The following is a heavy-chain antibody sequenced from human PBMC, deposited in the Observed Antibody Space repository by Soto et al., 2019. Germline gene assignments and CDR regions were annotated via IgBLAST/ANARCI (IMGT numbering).Heavy chain of an antibody. Sequence: EVQLVESGGGLVKPGGSLRLSCAASGFTFSSYSMNWVRQAPGKGLEWVSSISSSSSYIYYADSVKGRFTISRDNAKNSLYLQVNSPRAEDTAVYYCAREGIAAALDYWGQGTLVTVS. CDR3: AREGIAAALDY. CDR2: ISSSSSYI. CDR1: GFTFSSYS. J-gene: IGHJ4*02. V-gene: IGHV3-21*01. D-gene: IGHD6-13*01.